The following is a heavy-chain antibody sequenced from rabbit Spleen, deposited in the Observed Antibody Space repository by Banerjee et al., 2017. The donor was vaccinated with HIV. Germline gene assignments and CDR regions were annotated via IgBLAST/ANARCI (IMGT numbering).Heavy chain of an antibody. V-gene: IGHV1S45*01. CDR1: GFSFSSSYD. D-gene: IGHD8-1*01. Sequence: QEQLVESGGGLVQPGASLTLTCTASGFSFSSSYDICWVRQAPGKGLEWIACLYPGDGTTYYPTWAKGRVTISKTSSTTVTLQMTSLTAADTATYFCARNPYGSSISIWGPGTLVT. CDR2: LYPGDGTT. J-gene: IGHJ2*01. CDR3: ARNPYGSSISI.